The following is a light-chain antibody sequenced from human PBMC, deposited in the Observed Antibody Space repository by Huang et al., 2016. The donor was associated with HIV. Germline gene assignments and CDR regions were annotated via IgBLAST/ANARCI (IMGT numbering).Light chain of an antibody. CDR2: GAS. V-gene: IGKV3-15*01. Sequence: TQSPATLSLSPGEGASLSCRANQSVATNLAWYLHRPGQSPRILIFGASTRASGLPGRFSGSGSGTQFTLTVSGLQSEDFAVYYCQQYHNWPYTFGQGTKLEI. J-gene: IGKJ2*01. CDR3: QQYHNWPYT. CDR1: QSVATN.